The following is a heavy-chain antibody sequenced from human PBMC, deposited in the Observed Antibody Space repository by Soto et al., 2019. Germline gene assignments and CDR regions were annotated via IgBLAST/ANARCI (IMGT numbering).Heavy chain of an antibody. J-gene: IGHJ6*02. CDR1: GGSFSGYY. V-gene: IGHV4-34*01. D-gene: IGHD6-6*01. Sequence: PSETLSLTCDVSGGSFSGYYWSWIRQPPGKGLEWIGEINHSGSAYYNPSLKRRITISVDTSKNQFSLRLRSVTAGDTAVYYCAGEMGIAARPYYYFPMDVWGQGTTVTVSS. CDR2: INHSGSA. CDR3: AGEMGIAARPYYYFPMDV.